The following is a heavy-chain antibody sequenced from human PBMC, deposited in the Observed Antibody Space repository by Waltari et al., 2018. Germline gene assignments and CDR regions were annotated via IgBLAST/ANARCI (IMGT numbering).Heavy chain of an antibody. V-gene: IGHV4-38-2*02. J-gene: IGHJ5*02. CDR2: IHHSGSA. CDR1: GYSISNVYY. CDR3: ARQPIEGNLPDWFDP. Sequence: QVQLQQSGPGLVKPSETLSLTCTGSGYSISNVYYWGWIRQPPGKGLEWIGSIHHSGSAYYNPSLNSRVTISLETSKNQFSLKLTSVAATDTAIYYCARQPIEGNLPDWFDPWGQGTLVTVSS. D-gene: IGHD1-1*01.